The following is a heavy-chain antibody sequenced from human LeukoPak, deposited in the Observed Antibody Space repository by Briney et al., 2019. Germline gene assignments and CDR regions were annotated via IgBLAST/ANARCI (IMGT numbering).Heavy chain of an antibody. V-gene: IGHV1-69*05. CDR3: ARGQSIAARPGYYYYMDV. J-gene: IGHJ6*03. Sequence: GASVKVSCKASGGTFSSYAISWVRQAPGQGLEWMGGIIPIFGTANYAQKFQGRVTITTDESTSTAYMELSSLRSEDTAVYYCARGQSIAARPGYYYYMDVWGKGTTVTVSS. CDR1: GGTFSSYA. D-gene: IGHD6-6*01. CDR2: IIPIFGTA.